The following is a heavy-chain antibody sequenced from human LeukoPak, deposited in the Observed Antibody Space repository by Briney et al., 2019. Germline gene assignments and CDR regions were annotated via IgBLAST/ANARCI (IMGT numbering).Heavy chain of an antibody. D-gene: IGHD3-16*02. CDR1: GFTFSAVW. V-gene: IGHV3-7*04. CDR2: INQDGGEK. J-gene: IGHJ4*02. Sequence: GGSLRLTCAASGFTFSAVWMTWVRQAPGKGLEWVANINQDGGEKYYLDSVKGRITISRDNAKNSPNLQMNSLRAEDTAVYYCARETRHNVWGSYRYYIDYWGQGTLVTASS. CDR3: ARETRHNVWGSYRYYIDY.